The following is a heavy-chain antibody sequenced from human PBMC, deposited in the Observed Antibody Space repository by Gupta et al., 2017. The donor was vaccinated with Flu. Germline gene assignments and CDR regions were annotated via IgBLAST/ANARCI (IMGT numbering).Heavy chain of an antibody. D-gene: IGHD3-16*01. CDR1: GYTFTSYY. CDR3: ARLRDHVCNSGPYGMDF. J-gene: IGHJ6*02. Sequence: VQLVQSGAEVKKPGASVKVSCKASGYTFTSYYMHWVRQDPGQGLEWMGRINPRGGSTRSAQKCQGRVTMTRDRSPSTVYMEMSSLRSEEPDLYYCARLRDHVCNSGPYGMDFGGQVTTVTVSS. CDR2: INPRGGST. V-gene: IGHV1-46*01.